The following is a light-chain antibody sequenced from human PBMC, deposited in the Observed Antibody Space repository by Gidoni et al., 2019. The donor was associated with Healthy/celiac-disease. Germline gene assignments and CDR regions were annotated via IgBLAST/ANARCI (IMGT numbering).Light chain of an antibody. CDR2: EVS. J-gene: IGLJ2*01. V-gene: IGLV2-14*01. CDR3: SSYTSSSTPLV. Sequence: QSALTQPASVSGSPGQSIPISCTGTSSDVGGYNYVSWYQQHPGKAPKLMIYEVSNRPSGVPDRFSGSKSGNTASLTISGLQAEDEADYYCSSYTSSSTPLVFGGGTKLTVL. CDR1: SSDVGGYNY.